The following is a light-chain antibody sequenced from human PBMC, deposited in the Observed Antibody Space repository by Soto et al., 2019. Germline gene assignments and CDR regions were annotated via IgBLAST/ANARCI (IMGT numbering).Light chain of an antibody. V-gene: IGLV2-14*01. Sequence: QSALTQPASVSGSPGQSITISCTGTSSDVGGYNYVSWYQQHPGKAPKLMIYEVSNRPSGVSNRFSGSKSGNTASLTISGLQAEDEADYYCISYTSSSRWVFGGGTKVTVL. CDR1: SSDVGGYNY. CDR2: EVS. CDR3: ISYTSSSRWV. J-gene: IGLJ3*02.